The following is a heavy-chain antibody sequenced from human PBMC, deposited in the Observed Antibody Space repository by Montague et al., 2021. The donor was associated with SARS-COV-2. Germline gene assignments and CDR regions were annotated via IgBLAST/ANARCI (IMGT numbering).Heavy chain of an antibody. J-gene: IGHJ4*02. CDR3: ARPFSGSYYSYFDY. CDR1: GFTFSSYA. D-gene: IGHD3-10*01. Sequence: SLRLSCAASGFTFSSYAMHWVRQAPGKGLEWVAVTSYDGSNKYYADSVKGRFTISRDNSKNTLYLQMNSLRAEDTAVYYCARPFSGSYYSYFDYWGQGTLVTVSS. CDR2: TSYDGSNK. V-gene: IGHV3-30*04.